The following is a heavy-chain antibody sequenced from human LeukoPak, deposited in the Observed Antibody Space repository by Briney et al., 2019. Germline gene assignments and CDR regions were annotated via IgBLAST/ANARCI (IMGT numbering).Heavy chain of an antibody. D-gene: IGHD2-2*01. CDR1: GYTFTSYA. Sequence: GASVKVSCKASGYTFTSYAMHWVRQAPGQRLEWMGWINAGNGNTKYSQKFQGRVTITRDTSASTAYMELSSLRSEDTAVYYCARDRGDIVVVPAAMELDYWGQGTLVTVSS. CDR2: INAGNGNT. CDR3: ARDRGDIVVVPAAMELDY. V-gene: IGHV1-3*01. J-gene: IGHJ4*02.